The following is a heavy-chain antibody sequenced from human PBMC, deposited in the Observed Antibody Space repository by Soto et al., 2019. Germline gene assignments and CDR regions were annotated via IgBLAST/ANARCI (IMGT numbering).Heavy chain of an antibody. Sequence: GESLKISCKGSGYSFTIYWIGWVRQMPGKGLEWMGIIYPGDSDTRYSPSFQGQVTISADKSISTAYLQWSSLKASDTAMYYCARLLGDGYNWSYYFDYWGQGTLVTVSS. CDR1: GYSFTIYW. J-gene: IGHJ4*02. D-gene: IGHD5-12*01. V-gene: IGHV5-51*01. CDR2: IYPGDSDT. CDR3: ARLLGDGYNWSYYFDY.